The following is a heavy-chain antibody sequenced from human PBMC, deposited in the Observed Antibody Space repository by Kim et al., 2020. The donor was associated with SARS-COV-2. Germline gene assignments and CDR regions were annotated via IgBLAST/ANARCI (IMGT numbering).Heavy chain of an antibody. Sequence: SVKVSCKASVGTFSSYAISWVRQAPGQGLEWMGGIIPIFGTANYAQKLQGRVTITADESTSTAYMELSSLRSEDTAVYYCARDPGYCGGDCYSGIAFDIWGQGTMVTVSS. J-gene: IGHJ3*02. CDR1: VGTFSSYA. CDR3: ARDPGYCGGDCYSGIAFDI. CDR2: IIPIFGTA. V-gene: IGHV1-69*13. D-gene: IGHD2-21*02.